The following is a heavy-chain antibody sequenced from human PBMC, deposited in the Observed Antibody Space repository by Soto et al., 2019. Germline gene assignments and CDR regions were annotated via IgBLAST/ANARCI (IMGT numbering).Heavy chain of an antibody. CDR1: GYNFANYW. V-gene: IGHV5-51*01. CDR2: IYPSDSNT. J-gene: IGHJ5*02. CDR3: ARHGFYGDYSSNYFDP. Sequence: GESLKISCQGCGYNFANYWIAWVRQMPGKGLEYMGIIYPSDSNTRYSPSFQGQVTISADKSISTAYLQWSSLKASDTAIYYCARHGFYGDYSSNYFDPWGQGTLVTVSS. D-gene: IGHD4-17*01.